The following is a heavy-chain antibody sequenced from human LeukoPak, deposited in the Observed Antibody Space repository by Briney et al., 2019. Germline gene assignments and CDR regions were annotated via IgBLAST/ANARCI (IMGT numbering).Heavy chain of an antibody. CDR3: ARGRYYDSSGYAHFDI. CDR1: GGSISGSSYY. J-gene: IGHJ3*02. V-gene: IGHV4-39*02. D-gene: IGHD3-22*01. CDR2: IYYSGST. Sequence: SETLSLTCTVSGGSISGSSYYWGWIRQPPGKGLEWIGSIYYSGSTYYNPSLKSRVTISVDTSKNQFSLKLNSVTAADTAVYYCARGRYYDSSGYAHFDIWGQGTMVTVSS.